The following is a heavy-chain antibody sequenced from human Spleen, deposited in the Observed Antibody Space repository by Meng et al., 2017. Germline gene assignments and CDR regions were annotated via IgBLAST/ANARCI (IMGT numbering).Heavy chain of an antibody. Sequence: GGSLRLSCKGSGYSFTSYWIGWVRQMPGKGLEWMGIIYPGDSDTRYSPSFQGQVTISADKSISTAYLQWSSLKASDTAMYYCASGMITFGGVIVFDYWGQGMLVTVSS. CDR2: IYPGDSDT. CDR1: GYSFTSYW. J-gene: IGHJ4*02. V-gene: IGHV5-51*01. D-gene: IGHD3-16*02. CDR3: ASGMITFGGVIVFDY.